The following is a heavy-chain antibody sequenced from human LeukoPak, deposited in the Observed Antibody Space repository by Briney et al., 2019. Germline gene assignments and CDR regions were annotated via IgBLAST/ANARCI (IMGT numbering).Heavy chain of an antibody. CDR1: GFTFSSYG. V-gene: IGHV3-30*02. CDR2: IRYDGSNK. D-gene: IGHD3-22*01. J-gene: IGHJ3*02. CDR3: ANQLTYYYDSSGYYDADAFDI. Sequence: PGGSLRLSXAASGFTFSSYGMHWVRQTPGKGLEWVAFIRYDGSNKYYADSVKGRFTISRDNSKNTLYLQMNSLRAGDTAVYYCANQLTYYYDSSGYYDADAFDIWGQGTMVTVSS.